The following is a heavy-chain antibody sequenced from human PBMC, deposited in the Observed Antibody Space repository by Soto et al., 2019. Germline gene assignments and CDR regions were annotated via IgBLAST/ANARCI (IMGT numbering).Heavy chain of an antibody. CDR3: ARDEYVLLWFGESLNWFDP. V-gene: IGHV6-1*01. Sequence: PSQTLSLTCAISGDSVSSNSAAWNWIRQSPSRGLEWPGRTYYRSKWYNDYAVSVKSRITINPDTSKNQFSLQLNSVTPEDTAVYYCARDEYVLLWFGESLNWFDPWGQGTLVTVSS. CDR1: GDSVSSNSAA. CDR2: TYYRSKWYN. J-gene: IGHJ5*02. D-gene: IGHD3-10*01.